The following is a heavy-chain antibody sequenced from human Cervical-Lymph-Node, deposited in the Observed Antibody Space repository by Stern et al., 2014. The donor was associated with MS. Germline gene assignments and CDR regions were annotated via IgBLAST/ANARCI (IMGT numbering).Heavy chain of an antibody. Sequence: VQLVQSGPGLVKPSETLSLTCTVSGASISRYYWSWIRQPPGKGLEWIGYIYYSGSTNYNPSLKSRVTISVDTSKNQFSLKLSSVPAADTAVYYCARRVEMATIRGHSWFDPWGQGTLVTVSS. CDR1: GASISRYY. CDR3: ARRVEMATIRGHSWFDP. V-gene: IGHV4-59*08. D-gene: IGHD5-24*01. J-gene: IGHJ5*02. CDR2: IYYSGST.